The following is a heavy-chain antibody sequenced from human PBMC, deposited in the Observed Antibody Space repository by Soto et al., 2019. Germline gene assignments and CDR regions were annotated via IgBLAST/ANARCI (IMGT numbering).Heavy chain of an antibody. V-gene: IGHV3-21*01. CDR1: GFMFSAYT. CDR3: ATPYYYNH. J-gene: IGHJ4*02. CDR2: ITSNSDHI. Sequence: GGSLRLSCTASGFMFSAYTMSWVRQAPGKGLEWLSSITSNSDHIDYADSVRGRFTVSRDNARKSLYLQMDSLGAEDTGVYYCATPYYYNHWGPGTLVTVSS.